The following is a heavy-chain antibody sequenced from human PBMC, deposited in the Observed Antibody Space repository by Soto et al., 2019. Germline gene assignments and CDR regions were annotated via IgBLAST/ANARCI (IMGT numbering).Heavy chain of an antibody. J-gene: IGHJ3*02. D-gene: IGHD4-17*01. CDR2: ISAYNGNT. CDR3: ARGFYGASIMNAFDI. V-gene: IGHV1-18*01. CDR1: GYTFTSYG. Sequence: ASVKVSCKASGYTFTSYGISWGRQAPGQGLEWMGWISAYNGNTNYAQKLQGRVTMTTDTSTSTAYMELRSLRSDDTAVYYCARGFYGASIMNAFDIWGQGTMVTVSS.